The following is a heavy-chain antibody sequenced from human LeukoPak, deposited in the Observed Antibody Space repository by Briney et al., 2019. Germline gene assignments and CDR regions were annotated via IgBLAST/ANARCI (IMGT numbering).Heavy chain of an antibody. CDR2: IYGGGNT. V-gene: IGHV3-53*01. Sequence: GGSLRLSCAASGFAVSGSYMNWVRQAPGKGLEWVSLIYGGGNTYYADSVKGRFTISRDNSKNTLYLQMNSLRAEDTAVYYCARRGDGGRSFDYWGQGTLVTVSS. CDR1: GFAVSGSY. CDR3: ARRGDGGRSFDY. J-gene: IGHJ4*02. D-gene: IGHD4-23*01.